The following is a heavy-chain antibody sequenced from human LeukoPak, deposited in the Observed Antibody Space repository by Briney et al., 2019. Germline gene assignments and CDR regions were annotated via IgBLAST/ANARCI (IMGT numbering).Heavy chain of an antibody. V-gene: IGHV4-39*07. CDR2: IYYSGST. Sequence: KPSETLSLTCTVSGGSISSSSYYWGWIRQPPGKGLEWIGSIYYSGSTYYNPSLKSRVTISVDTSKNQFSLKLSSVTAADTAVYYCARAGAIAARPRGAFDIWGQGTMVTVSS. D-gene: IGHD6-6*01. J-gene: IGHJ3*02. CDR1: GGSISSSSYY. CDR3: ARAGAIAARPRGAFDI.